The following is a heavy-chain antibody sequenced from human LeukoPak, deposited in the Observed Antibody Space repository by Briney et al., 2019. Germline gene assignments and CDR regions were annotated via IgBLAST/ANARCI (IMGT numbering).Heavy chain of an antibody. J-gene: IGHJ3*02. V-gene: IGHV3-23*01. CDR3: ARVDTRAFDI. CDR1: GFTFSSYA. Sequence: PGGSLRLSCAASGFTFSSYAMSWVRQAPGKGLEWVSTISNSDGKTYYADSVKGRFTISRDNSKNTLCVQMNSLTAEDTAIYYCARVDTRAFDIWGQGTMVTVSS. CDR2: ISNSDGKT.